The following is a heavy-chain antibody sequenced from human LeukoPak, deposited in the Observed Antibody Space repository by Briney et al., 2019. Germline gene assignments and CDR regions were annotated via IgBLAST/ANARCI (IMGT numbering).Heavy chain of an antibody. CDR2: ISSGSGYI. CDR1: GFTFSSYS. J-gene: IGHJ4*02. V-gene: IGHV3-21*01. CDR3: GRVSGTSLDY. D-gene: IGHD3-10*01. Sequence: GGSLRLSCAASGFTFSSYSMHWVRQAPRKGLAWVSSISSGSGYIYYADSVKGRFTISRDNAKNSLYLQMNSLRAEDTAVYYCGRVSGTSLDYWGQGTLVTVSS.